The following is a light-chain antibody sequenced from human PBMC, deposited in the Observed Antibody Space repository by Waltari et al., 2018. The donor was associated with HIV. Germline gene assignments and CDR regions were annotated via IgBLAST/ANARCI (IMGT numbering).Light chain of an antibody. CDR3: SSYTNTNSYV. CDR2: DVS. J-gene: IGLJ1*01. CDR1: SNDIGGYNF. Sequence: QSALTQPASVFGSPGQSITIFCTGTSNDIGGYNFVSWYQQFPGKAPKVIIYDVSKRPSGVSNRFSGSKSGTAASLTISGLQADDEADYYCSSYTNTNSYVFGTGTEVTVL. V-gene: IGLV2-14*03.